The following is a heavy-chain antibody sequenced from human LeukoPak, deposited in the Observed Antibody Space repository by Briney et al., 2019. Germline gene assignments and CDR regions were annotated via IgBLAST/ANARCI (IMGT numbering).Heavy chain of an antibody. Sequence: GGSLRLSCAASGFTFSSYSMNWVRQAPGKGLEWVSSISSSSSYIYYADSVKGRFTISRDNAKNSLYLQMNSLRAEDTALYYCAKDLDSSAYYPEYWGQGTRVTVSS. V-gene: IGHV3-21*04. D-gene: IGHD3-22*01. CDR3: AKDLDSSAYYPEY. CDR2: ISSSSSYI. J-gene: IGHJ4*02. CDR1: GFTFSSYS.